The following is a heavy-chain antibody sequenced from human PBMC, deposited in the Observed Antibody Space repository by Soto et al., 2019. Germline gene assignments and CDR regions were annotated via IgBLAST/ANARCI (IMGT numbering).Heavy chain of an antibody. D-gene: IGHD2-15*01. J-gene: IGHJ4*02. Sequence: GGSLRLSCAASGFTFSSYAMSWVRQAPGKGLEWVSAISGSGGSTYYADSVKGRFTISRDNSKNTLYLQMNSLRAEDTAVYYCAKTYCSGGSCYWGKYYFDYWGQGTLVTVSS. CDR1: GFTFSSYA. CDR3: AKTYCSGGSCYWGKYYFDY. V-gene: IGHV3-23*01. CDR2: ISGSGGST.